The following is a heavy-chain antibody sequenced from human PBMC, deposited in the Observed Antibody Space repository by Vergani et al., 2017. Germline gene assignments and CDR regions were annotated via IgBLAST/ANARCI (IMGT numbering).Heavy chain of an antibody. J-gene: IGHJ4*02. Sequence: QVQLQQWGAGLLKPSETLSLTCAVYGGSFSGYYWSWIRQPPGKGLEWIGEINHSGSTNYNPSLKSRVTISVDTSKNQFSLKLSSVTAADTAVYYCARHGPHSGSYYAALDYWGQGTLVTVSS. D-gene: IGHD1-26*01. CDR1: GGSFSGYY. CDR3: ARHGPHSGSYYAALDY. V-gene: IGHV4-34*01. CDR2: INHSGST.